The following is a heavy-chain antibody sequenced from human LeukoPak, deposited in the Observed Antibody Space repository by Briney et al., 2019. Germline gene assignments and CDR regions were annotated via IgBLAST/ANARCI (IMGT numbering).Heavy chain of an antibody. CDR1: GFTFSSYE. D-gene: IGHD1-26*01. V-gene: IGHV3-48*03. J-gene: IGHJ4*02. CDR2: ISSRGTTI. CDR3: VKDLGVGATTFDY. Sequence: PGGSLRLSCAASGFTFSSYEMNWVRQAPGKGLEWVSYISSRGTTIYNADSVKGRFTISRDNSKNSLYLQMNSLRSEDTALYYCVKDLGVGATTFDYWGQGTLAIVSS.